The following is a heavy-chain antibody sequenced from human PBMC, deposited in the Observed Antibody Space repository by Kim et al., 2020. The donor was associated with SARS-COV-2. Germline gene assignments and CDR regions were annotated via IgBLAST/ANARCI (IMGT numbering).Heavy chain of an antibody. Sequence: SETLSLTCAVYGGSFSGYYWSWIRQPPGKGLEWIGEINHSGSTNYNPSLKSRVTISVDTSKNQFPLKLSSVTAADTAVYYCARALTGYYDFLTGFSYN. CDR2: INHSGST. V-gene: IGHV4-34*01. J-gene: IGHJ5*01. CDR1: GGSFSGYY. CDR3: ARALTGYYDFLTGFSYN. D-gene: IGHD3-9*01.